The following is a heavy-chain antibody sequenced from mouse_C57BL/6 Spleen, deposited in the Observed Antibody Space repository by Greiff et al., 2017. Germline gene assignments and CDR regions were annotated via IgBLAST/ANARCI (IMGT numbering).Heavy chain of an antibody. V-gene: IGHV1-82*01. Sequence: QVQLQQSGPELVKPGVSVKISCKASGYAFSSSWMNWVKQRPGKGLEWIGRIYPGDGDTNYNGKFKGKATLTADKSSSTAYMQLSSLTSEDSAVYFCARGGTVVEYYFDYWGQGTTLTVSS. CDR3: ARGGTVVEYYFDY. CDR1: GYAFSSSW. CDR2: IYPGDGDT. J-gene: IGHJ2*01. D-gene: IGHD1-1*01.